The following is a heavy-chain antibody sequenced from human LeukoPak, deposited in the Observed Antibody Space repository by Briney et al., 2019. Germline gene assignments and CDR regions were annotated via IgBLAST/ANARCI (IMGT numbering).Heavy chain of an antibody. CDR1: GFTFSSYA. CDR2: ISYDGSNK. D-gene: IGHD2-2*02. Sequence: GGSLRLSCAASGFTFSSYAMSWVRQAPGKGLEWVAVISYDGSNKYYADSVKGRFTISRDNSKNTLYLQMNSLRAEDTAVYYCARDLVVVPAAIGYYYYGMDVWGQGTTVTVSS. V-gene: IGHV3-30-3*01. CDR3: ARDLVVVPAAIGYYYYGMDV. J-gene: IGHJ6*02.